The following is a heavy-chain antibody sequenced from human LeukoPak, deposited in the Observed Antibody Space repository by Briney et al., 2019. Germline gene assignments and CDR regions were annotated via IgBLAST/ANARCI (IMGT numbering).Heavy chain of an antibody. CDR3: AKVAGTPPSYGMDV. V-gene: IGHV3-23*01. D-gene: IGHD3-10*01. J-gene: IGHJ6*02. CDR1: GFSFSSYA. CDR2: ISGSGGTT. Sequence: GGSLRLSCAASGFSFSSYAMSWVRQVPGKGLEWVSAISGSGGTTYYADSVKGRFTISRDNSKNTLYLQMNSLRAEDTAEYSCAKVAGTPPSYGMDVWGQETTVTV.